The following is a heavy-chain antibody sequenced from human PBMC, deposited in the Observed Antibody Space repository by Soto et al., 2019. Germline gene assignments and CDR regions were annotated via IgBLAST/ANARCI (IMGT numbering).Heavy chain of an antibody. CDR1: GGTFSSYA. CDR2: IIPMFGTP. CDR3: ARNPDYFPRRGYYSPYYFDY. D-gene: IGHD3-22*01. J-gene: IGHJ4*02. Sequence: QLQLVQSGAAVKKPRSSVKVSCKASGGTFSSYAISWVRQAPGQGLEWMGGIIPMFGTPNYAQKFQGRVTIAADQSPDTAELGPDKLKSQDTAMYYLARNPDYFPRRGYYSPYYFDYCGPGTLVTVSS. V-gene: IGHV1-69*01.